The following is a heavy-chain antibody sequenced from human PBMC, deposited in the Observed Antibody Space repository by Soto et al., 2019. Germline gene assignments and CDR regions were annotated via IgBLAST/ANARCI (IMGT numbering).Heavy chain of an antibody. CDR1: GYSFPGFW. CDR3: ARRGAGYNYDY. J-gene: IGHJ4*02. D-gene: IGHD5-12*01. CDR2: IFPGDSDT. V-gene: IGHV5-51*01. Sequence: GESLKVSCGASGYSFPGFWIGWVRQMPGKGLEWMGIIFPGDSDTRYSPSFQGQVTISADKSISTAYLQWSSLKASDTAMYYCARRGAGYNYDYWGQGTLVTVSS.